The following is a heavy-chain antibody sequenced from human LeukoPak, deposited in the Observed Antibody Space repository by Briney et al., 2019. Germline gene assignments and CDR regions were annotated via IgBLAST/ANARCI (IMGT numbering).Heavy chain of an antibody. D-gene: IGHD2-15*01. V-gene: IGHV4-4*09. J-gene: IGHJ4*02. CDR3: ARNVVLDY. CDR1: GGSISSYY. Sequence: PSEALSLTCTVSGGSISSYYWSWIRQPPGKGLEWIGYIYTSGSTNYNPSLKSRVTISVDTSKNQFSLKLSSVTAADTAVYYCARNVVLDYWGQGTLVTVSS. CDR2: IYTSGST.